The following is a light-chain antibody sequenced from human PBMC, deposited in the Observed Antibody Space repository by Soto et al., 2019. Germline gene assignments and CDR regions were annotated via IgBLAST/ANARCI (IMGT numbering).Light chain of an antibody. J-gene: IGLJ1*01. CDR3: SSYTSSNSLV. Sequence: QSALTQPASVSGSPGQSITISCTGTSRYVGGYDFVSWYQQHPGKAPKLMIYDVSNRPSGVSNRLSGSKSGNTASLTISGLQAEDEADYYCSSYTSSNSLVFGTGTKVTVL. V-gene: IGLV2-14*03. CDR1: SRYVGGYDF. CDR2: DVS.